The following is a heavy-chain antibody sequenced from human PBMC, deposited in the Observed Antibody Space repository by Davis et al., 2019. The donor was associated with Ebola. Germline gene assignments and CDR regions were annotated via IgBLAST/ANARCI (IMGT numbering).Heavy chain of an antibody. V-gene: IGHV1-24*01. J-gene: IGHJ5*02. Sequence: ASVKVSCKVSGYTLTELSMHWVRQAPGKGLEWMGGFDPEDGETIYAQKFQGRVTMTEDTSTDTAYMELSSLRSEDTAVYYCATIGRQGIVVVPSWFDPWGQGTLVTVSS. D-gene: IGHD2-2*01. CDR3: ATIGRQGIVVVPSWFDP. CDR1: GYTLTELS. CDR2: FDPEDGET.